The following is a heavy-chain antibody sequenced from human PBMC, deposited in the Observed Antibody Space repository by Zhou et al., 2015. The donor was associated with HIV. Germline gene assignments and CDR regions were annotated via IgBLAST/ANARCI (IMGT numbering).Heavy chain of an antibody. Sequence: QVQLVESGGGVVQPGRSLRLSCAASGFTFRTYAMHWVRQAPGKGLEWVAFISHDGSNEYYADSVKGRFTISRDNSKNTLYLQMNNLRTEDTAVYYCARDLRGIVVVPAVIGYFQYWGQGTWSPSPQ. V-gene: IGHV3-30-3*01. J-gene: IGHJ1*01. CDR1: GFTFRTYA. CDR2: ISHDGSNE. D-gene: IGHD2-2*02. CDR3: ARDLRGIVVVPAVIGYFQY.